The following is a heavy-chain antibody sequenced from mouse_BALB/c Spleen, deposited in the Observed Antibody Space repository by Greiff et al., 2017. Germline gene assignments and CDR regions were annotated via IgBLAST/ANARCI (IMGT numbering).Heavy chain of an antibody. CDR2: IWSGGST. V-gene: IGHV2-4-1*01. CDR1: GFSLTSYG. J-gene: IGHJ4*01. CDR3: ARNPAYYGNYAMDY. Sequence: QVQLKQSGPGLVQPSQSLSITCTVSGFSLTSYGVHWVRQSPGKGLEWLGVIWSGGSTDYNAAFISRLSISKDNSKSQVFFKMNSLQADDTAIYYCARNPAYYGNYAMDYWGQGTSVTVSS. D-gene: IGHD2-10*01.